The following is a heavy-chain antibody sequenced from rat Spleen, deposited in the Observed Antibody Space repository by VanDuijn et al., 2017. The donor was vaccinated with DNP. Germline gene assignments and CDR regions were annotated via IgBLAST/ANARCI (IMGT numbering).Heavy chain of an antibody. V-gene: IGHV2-30*01. CDR1: GFSLTSYN. J-gene: IGHJ1*01. D-gene: IGHD1-2*01. CDR2: IWSGGDT. Sequence: QVQLKESGPGLVQPSQTLSLTCTVSGFSLTSYNVHWVRQPTGKGLEWMGLIWSGGDTDYNVVLKSRLVISRDNYKNQVFLRMNSLQTDDTGTYYCTRGHYSTPYWFFDFWGPGTMVTVSS. CDR3: TRGHYSTPYWFFDF.